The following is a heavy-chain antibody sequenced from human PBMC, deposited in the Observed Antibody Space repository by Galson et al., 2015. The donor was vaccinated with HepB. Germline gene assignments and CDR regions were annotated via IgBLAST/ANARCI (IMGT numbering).Heavy chain of an antibody. D-gene: IGHD2-15*01. J-gene: IGHJ5*02. CDR2: ISYDGSNK. CDR1: GFTLSNFD. CDR3: AKDAGPGQWSGWFDP. Sequence: SLRLSCAASGFTLSNFDMHWVRQAPGKGLEWVAFISYDGSNKSCADSVKGRLTISRDNVKNTVHLQMNNLKPEDTAVYYCAKDAGPGQWSGWFDPWGQGTLVTV. V-gene: IGHV3-30*18.